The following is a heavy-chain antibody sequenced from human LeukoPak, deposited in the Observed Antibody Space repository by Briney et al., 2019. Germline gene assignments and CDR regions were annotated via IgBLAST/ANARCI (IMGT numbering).Heavy chain of an antibody. CDR1: GYTFTGYH. J-gene: IGHJ4*02. Sequence: ASVKVSCKASGYTFTGYHMHWVRQAPGQGLEWMGWINAGNGNTKYSQKFQGRVTITRDTSASTAYMELSSLRSEDTAVYYCARVADKTRKGYFDYWGQGTLVTVSS. CDR3: ARVADKTRKGYFDY. D-gene: IGHD2-15*01. V-gene: IGHV1-3*01. CDR2: INAGNGNT.